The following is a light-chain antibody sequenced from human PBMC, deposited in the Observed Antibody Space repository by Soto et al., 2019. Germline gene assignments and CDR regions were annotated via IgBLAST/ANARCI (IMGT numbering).Light chain of an antibody. V-gene: IGLV1-40*01. CDR2: GNS. CDR1: SSNIGAGYD. CDR3: QSYDSSLSGYV. Sequence: QPALTQPPSVSGAPGQRVTISCTGSSSNIGAGYDVHWYQQLPGTAPKLLIYGNSNRPSGVPDRFSGSKSGTSASLAITGLQAEDGADYYCQSYDSSLSGYVFGSGTKVTV. J-gene: IGLJ1*01.